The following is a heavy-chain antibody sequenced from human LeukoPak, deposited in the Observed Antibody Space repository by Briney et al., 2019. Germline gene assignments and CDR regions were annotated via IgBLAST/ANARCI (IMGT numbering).Heavy chain of an antibody. V-gene: IGHV3-21*01. J-gene: IGHJ4*02. CDR3: ARDLYYDSSGTDY. D-gene: IGHD3-22*01. CDR2: ITSSSSYI. Sequence: GGSLRLSCAASGFSFSSYSMNWVRQGPGKGLEWVSSITSSSSYIYYADSVKGRFTISRDNAKNSLYLQMNSLRAEDTAVYYCARDLYYDSSGTDYWGQGTLVTVSS. CDR1: GFSFSSYS.